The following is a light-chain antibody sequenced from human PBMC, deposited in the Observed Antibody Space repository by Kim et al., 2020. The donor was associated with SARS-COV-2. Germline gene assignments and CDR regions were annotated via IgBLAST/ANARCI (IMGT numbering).Light chain of an antibody. V-gene: IGKV3-15*01. Sequence: EIVMTQSPATLSVSPGERATLSCRASQSVSSTLAWYQQKPGQPPRLLISGASTRASGIPARFSASGSGTDFTLTISSLQSEDFAVYYCQRYDNWPLTFGGGTKAEIK. CDR1: QSVSST. J-gene: IGKJ4*01. CDR3: QRYDNWPLT. CDR2: GAS.